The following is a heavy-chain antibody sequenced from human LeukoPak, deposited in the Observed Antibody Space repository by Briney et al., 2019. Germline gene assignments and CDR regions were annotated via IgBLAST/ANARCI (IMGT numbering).Heavy chain of an antibody. V-gene: IGHV4-59*01. CDR1: GGSISSYY. D-gene: IGHD6-19*01. Sequence: SETLSLTCTVSGGSISSYYWSWIRQPPGKGLEWIGYIYYSGSTNYNPSLKSRVTISVDTSKNPFSLKLSSVTAADTAVYYCARQWLVTYYFDYWGQGTLVTVSS. J-gene: IGHJ4*02. CDR3: ARQWLVTYYFDY. CDR2: IYYSGST.